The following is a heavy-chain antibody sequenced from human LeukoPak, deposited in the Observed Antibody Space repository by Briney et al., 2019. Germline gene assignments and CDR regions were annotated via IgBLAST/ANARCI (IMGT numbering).Heavy chain of an antibody. J-gene: IGHJ6*02. CDR2: ISGSGGST. CDR1: GFTFSSYA. V-gene: IGHV3-23*01. Sequence: GGSLRLSCAASGFTFSSYAMSWVRQAPGKGLEWVSAISGSGGSTYYADSVKGRFTISRDNAKNSLYLQMNSLRAEDTAVYYCARDLAYCGGDCYSLYGMDVWGQGTTVTVSS. D-gene: IGHD2-21*02. CDR3: ARDLAYCGGDCYSLYGMDV.